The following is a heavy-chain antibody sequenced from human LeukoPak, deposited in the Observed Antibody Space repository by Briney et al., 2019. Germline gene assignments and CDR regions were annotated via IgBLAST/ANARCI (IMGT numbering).Heavy chain of an antibody. J-gene: IGHJ4*02. V-gene: IGHV1-18*01. D-gene: IGHD3-22*01. CDR3: ARAHPEYYDSRGRNPLDY. CDR1: GYSFSSYG. CDR2: ISAYNGNT. Sequence: ASVKVSCKASGYSFSSYGISWVRQAPGQGLEWMGWISAYNGNTNYAQQLQGRVTMTTDTSTRTANMELRSLRSDDTAVYYCARAHPEYYDSRGRNPLDYWGQGTLVTVSS.